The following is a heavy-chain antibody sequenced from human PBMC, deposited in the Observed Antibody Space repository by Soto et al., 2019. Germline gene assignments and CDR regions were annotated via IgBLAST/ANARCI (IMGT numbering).Heavy chain of an antibody. CDR2: IYYSGST. CDR3: ARGCTKGVCYNQLSGLHYGMDV. CDR1: GGSISSGGYY. V-gene: IGHV4-31*03. J-gene: IGHJ6*02. D-gene: IGHD2-8*01. Sequence: SETLSLTCTVSGGSISSGGYYWSWIRQHPGKGLEWIGYIYYSGSTYYNPSLKSRVTISVDTSKNQFSLKLGSVTAADTAVYYCARGCTKGVCYNQLSGLHYGMDVWGQGTRVTFSS.